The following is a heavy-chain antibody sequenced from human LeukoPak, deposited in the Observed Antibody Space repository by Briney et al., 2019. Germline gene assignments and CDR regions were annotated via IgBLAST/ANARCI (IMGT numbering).Heavy chain of an antibody. CDR1: GYTFTSYY. J-gene: IGHJ6*03. CDR3: ARETSGYDYRSGDYHYYYYMDV. Sequence: ASVKVSCKASGYTFTSYYMHWVRQAPGQGLEWMGIINPSGGSTSYAQKFQGRVTMTRDTSTSTVYMELSSLRSEDTAVYYCARETSGYDYRSGDYHYYYYMDVWGKGTTVTISS. D-gene: IGHD5-12*01. V-gene: IGHV1-46*01. CDR2: INPSGGST.